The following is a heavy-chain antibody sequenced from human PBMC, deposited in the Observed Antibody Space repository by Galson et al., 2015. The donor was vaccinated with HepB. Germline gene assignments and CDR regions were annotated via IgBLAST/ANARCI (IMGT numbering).Heavy chain of an antibody. CDR2: IRCDGSNK. V-gene: IGHV3-30*02. D-gene: IGHD6-13*01. CDR3: ANPYSSSWWSPPAG. Sequence: SLRLSCAASGFTFSSYGMHWVRQAPGKGLEWVAFIRCDGSNKYYADSVKGRFTISRDNSKNTLYLQMNSLRAEDTAVYYCANPYSSSWWSPPAGWGQGILVTVSS. CDR1: GFTFSSYG. J-gene: IGHJ4*02.